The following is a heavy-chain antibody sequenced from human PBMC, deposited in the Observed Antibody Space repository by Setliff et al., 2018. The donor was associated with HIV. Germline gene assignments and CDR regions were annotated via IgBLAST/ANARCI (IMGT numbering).Heavy chain of an antibody. CDR1: GYTFTNYG. J-gene: IGHJ3*02. V-gene: IGHV1-18*01. D-gene: IGHD1-26*01. CDR3: ARILVGVDDAFDI. Sequence: ASVKVSCKASGYTFTNYGISWVRQAPGQGLEWMGWISAYNGNTNYAQKLQDRVTVTTDISTSTAYMELRSLRSDDTAVYYCARILVGVDDAFDIWGQGTMVTVSS. CDR2: ISAYNGNT.